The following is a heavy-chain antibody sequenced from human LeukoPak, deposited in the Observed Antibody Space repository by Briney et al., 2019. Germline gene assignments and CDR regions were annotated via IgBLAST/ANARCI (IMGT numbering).Heavy chain of an antibody. CDR3: ARDPISYYYYMDV. V-gene: IGHV3-21*01. Sequence: PGGSLRLSCAASAFSLNAYNMNWVRQAPGKGLEWVSSISYTGTYIYYADSMKGRFNVSRDNAKNSLYLQINSLSAEDTAVYYCARDPISYYYYMDVWGKGTSVFVSS. D-gene: IGHD3-16*01. CDR2: ISYTGTYI. CDR1: AFSLNAYN. J-gene: IGHJ6*03.